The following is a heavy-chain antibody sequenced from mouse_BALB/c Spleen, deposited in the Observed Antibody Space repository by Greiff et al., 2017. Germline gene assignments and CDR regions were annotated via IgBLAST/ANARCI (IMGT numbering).Heavy chain of an antibody. CDR3: ARALLLREYYFDY. J-gene: IGHJ2*01. CDR2: ISSGGST. Sequence: EVMLVESGGGLVKPGGSLKLSCAASGFTFSSYAMSWVRQTPEKRLEWVASISSGGSTYYPDSVKGRFTISRDNARNILYLQMSSLRSEDTAMYYCARALLLREYYFDYWGQGTTLTVSS. CDR1: GFTFSSYA. D-gene: IGHD1-1*01. V-gene: IGHV5-6-5*01.